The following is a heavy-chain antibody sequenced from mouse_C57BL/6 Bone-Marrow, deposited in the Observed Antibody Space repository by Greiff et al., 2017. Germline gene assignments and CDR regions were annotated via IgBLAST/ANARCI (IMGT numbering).Heavy chain of an antibody. CDR3: ARMNPYYYGSSPWFAY. CDR1: GFSLSTFGMG. Sequence: QVTLKVSGPGILQPSQTLSLTCSFSGFSLSTFGMGVGWIRQPSGKGLEWLAHIWWDDDKYYNPALKSRLTISKDTSKNQVFLKIANVDTADTATYYCARMNPYYYGSSPWFAYWGQGTLVTVSA. D-gene: IGHD1-1*01. J-gene: IGHJ3*01. CDR2: IWWDDDK. V-gene: IGHV8-8*01.